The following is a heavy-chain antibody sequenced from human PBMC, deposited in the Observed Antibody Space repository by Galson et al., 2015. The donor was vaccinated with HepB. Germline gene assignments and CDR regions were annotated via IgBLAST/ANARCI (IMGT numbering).Heavy chain of an antibody. Sequence: LSLTCSVSGGSIKSHYWSWIRQAPGKGLEWVGYISDRGNTNYNPSLKSRLTISVDTSKNRVSLTLSSVTAADTAVYFCASDIMIMFGGIAVKSEGFQTWGQGALVTVSS. J-gene: IGHJ5*02. CDR3: ASDIMIMFGGIAVKSEGFQT. D-gene: IGHD3-16*01. V-gene: IGHV4-59*11. CDR2: ISDRGNT. CDR1: GGSIKSHY.